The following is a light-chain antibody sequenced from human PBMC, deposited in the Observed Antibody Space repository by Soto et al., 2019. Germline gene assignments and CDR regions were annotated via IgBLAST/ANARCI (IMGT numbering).Light chain of an antibody. Sequence: QSVLTQPPSASGTPVQRVIISCSGSNSNIGTYTVNWYQQLPGTAPKLLIYTDYQRPSGVPDRFSGSKSGTSASLAISGLQSEDEADYYCASWDDSLSGGVFGGGTKLTVL. CDR3: ASWDDSLSGGV. V-gene: IGLV1-44*01. J-gene: IGLJ3*02. CDR1: NSNIGTYT. CDR2: TDY.